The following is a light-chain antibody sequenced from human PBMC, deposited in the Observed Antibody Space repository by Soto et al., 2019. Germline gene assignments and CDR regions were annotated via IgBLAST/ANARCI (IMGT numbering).Light chain of an antibody. V-gene: IGKV3-20*01. CDR1: QSVSSY. Sequence: EIVLTQSPATLSLSPGERATLSCRASQSVSSYLAWYQQKPGQAPRLLIYGASSRATGIPDRFSGSGSGTDFSLTIRRLEPDDFAVYYCQQFSSYPLTFGGGTKVDIK. CDR3: QQFSSYPLT. J-gene: IGKJ4*01. CDR2: GAS.